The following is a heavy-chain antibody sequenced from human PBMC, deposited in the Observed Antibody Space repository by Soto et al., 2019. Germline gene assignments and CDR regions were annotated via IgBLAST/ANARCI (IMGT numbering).Heavy chain of an antibody. Sequence: KPPGASVKVSCKASGGTFSSYTISWVRQAPGQGLEWMGRIIPILGIANYAQKFQGRVTITADKSTSTAYMELSSLRSEDTAVYYCARDVGVAGAAEHFQHWGQGTPVTVSS. CDR3: ARDVGVAGAAEHFQH. V-gene: IGHV1-69*04. CDR2: IIPILGIA. D-gene: IGHD6-19*01. J-gene: IGHJ1*01. CDR1: GGTFSSYT.